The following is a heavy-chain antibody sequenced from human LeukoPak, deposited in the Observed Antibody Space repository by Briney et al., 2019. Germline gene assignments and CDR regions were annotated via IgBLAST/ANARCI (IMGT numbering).Heavy chain of an antibody. V-gene: IGHV1-69*04. Sequence: SVKVSCKASGGTFSIYAISWVRQAPGQGLEWMGRIIPILGIANYAQKFQGRVTITADKSTSTAYMELSSLRSEDTAVYYCALTTVTTAAFDIWGQGTMVTVSS. CDR3: ALTTVTTAAFDI. D-gene: IGHD4-17*01. CDR2: IIPILGIA. CDR1: GGTFSIYA. J-gene: IGHJ3*02.